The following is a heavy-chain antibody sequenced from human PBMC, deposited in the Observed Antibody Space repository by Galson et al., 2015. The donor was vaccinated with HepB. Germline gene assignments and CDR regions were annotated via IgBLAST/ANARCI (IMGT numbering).Heavy chain of an antibody. CDR1: GGSISSSSYY. Sequence: LSLTCTVSGGSISSSSYYWGWIRQPPGKGLEWIGSIYYSGSTYYNPSLKSRVTISVDTSKNQFSLKLSSVTAADTAVYYCATRNLGYCSGGSCYSARYWFDPWGQGTLVTVSS. V-gene: IGHV4-39*01. D-gene: IGHD2-15*01. CDR3: ATRNLGYCSGGSCYSARYWFDP. J-gene: IGHJ5*02. CDR2: IYYSGST.